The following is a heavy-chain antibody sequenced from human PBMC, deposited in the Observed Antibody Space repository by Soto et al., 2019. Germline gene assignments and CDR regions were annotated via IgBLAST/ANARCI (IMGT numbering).Heavy chain of an antibody. CDR2: INPSGGST. D-gene: IGHD3-22*01. Sequence: ASVKVSCKASGYTFTSYYMHWVRQAPGQGLEWMGIINPSGGSTSYAQKFQGRVTMTRDTSTSTVHMELCSLRSEDTAVYYCARDGSRITMIVVAPDAFDIWGQGTMVTVSS. CDR1: GYTFTSYY. CDR3: ARDGSRITMIVVAPDAFDI. V-gene: IGHV1-46*01. J-gene: IGHJ3*02.